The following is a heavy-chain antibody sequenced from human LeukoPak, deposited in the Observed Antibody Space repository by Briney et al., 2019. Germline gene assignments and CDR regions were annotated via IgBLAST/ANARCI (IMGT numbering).Heavy chain of an antibody. D-gene: IGHD3-16*01. CDR3: QGGYYYMDV. J-gene: IGHJ6*03. V-gene: IGHV4-34*01. Sequence: PSEALSLTCAVYGGSFSGYYWSWIRQPPGTGLEWIGEINHSGSTNYNPSLKSRVTISVDTSKNQFSLKLSSVTAADTAVYYCQGGYYYMDVWGKGTTVTVSS. CDR1: GGSFSGYY. CDR2: INHSGST.